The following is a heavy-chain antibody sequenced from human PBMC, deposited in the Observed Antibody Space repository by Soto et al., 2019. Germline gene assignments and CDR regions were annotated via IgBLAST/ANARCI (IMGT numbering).Heavy chain of an antibody. D-gene: IGHD5-12*01. CDR3: ARVAVEMATIPVFDY. CDR1: GFTFSSYA. Sequence: QVQLVESGGGVVQPGRSLRLSCAASGFTFSSYAMHWVRQAPGKGLEWVAVISYDGSNKYYADSVKGRFTISRDNSKNTLYLKMNSLRAEDTAVYYCARVAVEMATIPVFDYCGQGTLVTVSS. J-gene: IGHJ4*02. CDR2: ISYDGSNK. V-gene: IGHV3-30-3*01.